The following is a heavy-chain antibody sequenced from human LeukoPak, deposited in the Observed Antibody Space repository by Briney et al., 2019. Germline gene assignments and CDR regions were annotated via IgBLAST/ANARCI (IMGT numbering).Heavy chain of an antibody. CDR3: ARDTGTFINYYDSSGPRSWYFDL. D-gene: IGHD3-22*01. V-gene: IGHV4-4*07. CDR2: IYTSGST. CDR1: GGSISSYY. Sequence: SEALSLTCTVSGGSISSYYWSWIRQPAGKGLEWIGRIYTSGSTNYNPSLKSRVTMSVDTSKNQFSLKLSSVTAADTAVYYCARDTGTFINYYDSSGPRSWYFDLWGRGTLVTVSS. J-gene: IGHJ2*01.